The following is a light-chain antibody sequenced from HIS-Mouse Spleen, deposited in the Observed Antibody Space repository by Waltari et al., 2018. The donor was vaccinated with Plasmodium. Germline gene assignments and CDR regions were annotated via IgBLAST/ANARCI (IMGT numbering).Light chain of an antibody. V-gene: IGLV1-44*01. CDR3: AAWDDSLNGPV. J-gene: IGLJ2*01. CDR2: SNN. CDR1: SSNIGSNT. Sequence: QSVLTQPPSASGTPGQRVTISCSGSSSNIGSNTVNWYQQPPGTAPKLLIYSNNQRPPGVPDRCSGSKSGTSASLAISGLQSEDEADYYCAAWDDSLNGPVFGGGTKLTVL.